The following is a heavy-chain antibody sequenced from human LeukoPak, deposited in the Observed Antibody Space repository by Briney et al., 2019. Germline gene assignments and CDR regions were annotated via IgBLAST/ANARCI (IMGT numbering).Heavy chain of an antibody. J-gene: IGHJ4*02. Sequence: GGSLRLSCAASGFTFSSYAMNWVRQASGKGLEWVGRIRSKANSYATAYAASVKGRFTISRDDSKNTAYLQMNSLKTEDTAVYYCTREGDYSGSYNYWGQGTLVTVSS. V-gene: IGHV3-73*01. CDR3: TREGDYSGSYNY. CDR1: GFTFSSYA. D-gene: IGHD1-26*01. CDR2: IRSKANSYAT.